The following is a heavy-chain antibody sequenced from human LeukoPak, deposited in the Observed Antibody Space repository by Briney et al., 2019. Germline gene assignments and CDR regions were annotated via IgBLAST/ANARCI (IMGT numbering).Heavy chain of an antibody. CDR3: ARGLRQGSAWSWGPKEKSYLFMDV. CDR2: MSPRGSA. D-gene: IGHD6-19*01. J-gene: IGHJ6*04. Sequence: SESLSLTCGVSGGSFSSHYWTWIRQPPGKGVEWIGEMSPRGSANYNPSLASRATVSAGTSRNQLSRSLYSVTAADPAVYFCARGLRQGSAWSWGPKEKSYLFMDVWGTETTVIVSS. CDR1: GGSFSSHY. V-gene: IGHV4-34*01.